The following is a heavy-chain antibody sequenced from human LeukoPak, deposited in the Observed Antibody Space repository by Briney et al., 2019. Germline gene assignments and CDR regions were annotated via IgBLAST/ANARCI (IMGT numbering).Heavy chain of an antibody. Sequence: GGSLRLSCAASGFTFSSFWMTWVRQAPGKGLEWVANIKQDGSEKYYVDSVRGRFTISRDNATNSLYLQMNSLRAEDTAVYYCARDLNYFDYWGQGTLVTVSS. CDR1: GFTFSSFW. CDR3: ARDLNYFDY. CDR2: IKQDGSEK. J-gene: IGHJ4*02. V-gene: IGHV3-7*01.